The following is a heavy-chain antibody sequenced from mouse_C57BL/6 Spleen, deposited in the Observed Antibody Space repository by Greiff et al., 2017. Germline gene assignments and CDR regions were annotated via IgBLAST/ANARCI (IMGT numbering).Heavy chain of an antibody. J-gene: IGHJ1*03. CDR2: IDPSDSYT. V-gene: IGHV1-69*01. CDR3: ARSYYGSSSLYFDV. D-gene: IGHD1-1*01. CDR1: GYTFTSYW. Sequence: QVQLQQPGAELVMPGASVKLSCKASGYTFTSYWMHWVKQRPGQGLEWIGEIDPSDSYTNYNQKFKGKSTLTVDKSSSTAYMQLSSLTSEDSAVYYCARSYYGSSSLYFDVWGTGTTVTVSS.